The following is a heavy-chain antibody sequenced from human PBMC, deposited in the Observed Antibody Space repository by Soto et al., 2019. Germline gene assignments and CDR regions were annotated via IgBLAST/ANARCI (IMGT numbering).Heavy chain of an antibody. D-gene: IGHD3-10*01. Sequence: QVQLVQSGAEVKKPGSSVKVSCKASGGTFSSYAITWVRQAPGQGLEWMGGIIPIFGTADYAQKFQGRVTITADESTSTAYMELSSLRSEDTAVYYWASPGATVYYYYGMDVWGQGTTVTVSS. CDR1: GGTFSSYA. CDR3: ASPGATVYYYYGMDV. J-gene: IGHJ6*02. V-gene: IGHV1-69*12. CDR2: IIPIFGTA.